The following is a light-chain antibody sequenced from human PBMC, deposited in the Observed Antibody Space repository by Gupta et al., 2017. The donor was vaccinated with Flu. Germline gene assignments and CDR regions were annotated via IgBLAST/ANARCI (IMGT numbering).Light chain of an antibody. J-gene: IGLJ3*02. CDR3: SSWDSSLNEAV. CDR2: RHN. V-gene: IGLV10-54*04. Sequence: NSNTVGNQGATWLQQRQGHPPEVLSDRHNNRPSGDSERVSASRSGNTASLTITGLQPEDEADYYCSSWDSSLNEAVFGGGTKVTVL. CDR1: SNTVGNQG.